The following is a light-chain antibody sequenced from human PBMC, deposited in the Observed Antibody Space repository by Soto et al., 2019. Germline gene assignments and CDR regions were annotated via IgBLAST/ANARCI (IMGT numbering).Light chain of an antibody. V-gene: IGLV1-44*01. CDR1: SSNNGSNT. CDR3: AAWDDSLNGPV. J-gene: IGLJ2*01. Sequence: QSVLTQPPSAYGTPGQRVTISCSGSSSNNGSNTVNWYQQLPGTAPKLLIYSNNQRPSGVPDRFSGSKSGTSASLAISGLQSEDEADYYCAAWDDSLNGPVFGGGTKVTVL. CDR2: SNN.